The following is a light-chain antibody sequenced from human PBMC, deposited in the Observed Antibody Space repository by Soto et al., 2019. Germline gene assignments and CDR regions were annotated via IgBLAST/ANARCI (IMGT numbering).Light chain of an antibody. V-gene: IGKV3-20*01. Sequence: EIVLTQSPGTLSLSPVERATLSCRASQSVSSSYLAWYQQKPGQAPRLLIYGASSRATGIPDRFSGSGSGTDFTLTISRLEPEDFAVYYWQQYGSSPLTFGGGTKVEIK. CDR1: QSVSSSY. CDR3: QQYGSSPLT. CDR2: GAS. J-gene: IGKJ4*01.